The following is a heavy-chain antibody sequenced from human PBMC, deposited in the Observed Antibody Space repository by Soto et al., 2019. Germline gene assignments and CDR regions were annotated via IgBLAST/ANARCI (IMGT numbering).Heavy chain of an antibody. CDR1: GYSISSGYY. D-gene: IGHD2-15*01. Sequence: SETLSLTCAVSGYSISSGYYWGWIRQPPGKGLEWIGSIYHSGSTYYNPSLKSRVTISVDTSKSQFSLKLSSVTAADTAVYYCARDYRTPSAGAMDVWGQGTTVTVSS. CDR2: IYHSGST. CDR3: ARDYRTPSAGAMDV. V-gene: IGHV4-38-2*02. J-gene: IGHJ6*02.